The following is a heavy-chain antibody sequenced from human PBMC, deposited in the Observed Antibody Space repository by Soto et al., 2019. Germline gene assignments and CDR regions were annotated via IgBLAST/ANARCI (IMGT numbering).Heavy chain of an antibody. D-gene: IGHD5-12*01. V-gene: IGHV5-10-1*01. Sequence: PGESLKISCKGSGYSFTTYWINWVRQMPGKGLEWVGRIDPNDSYTSYSPSFQGHVTIPADKSIKTAYLQWSSLKASDTAMYYCAIRWRTDHSGYGPLMYYYYGVDVWGQGTTVTVSS. CDR2: IDPNDSYT. CDR3: AIRWRTDHSGYGPLMYYYYGVDV. CDR1: GYSFTTYW. J-gene: IGHJ6*02.